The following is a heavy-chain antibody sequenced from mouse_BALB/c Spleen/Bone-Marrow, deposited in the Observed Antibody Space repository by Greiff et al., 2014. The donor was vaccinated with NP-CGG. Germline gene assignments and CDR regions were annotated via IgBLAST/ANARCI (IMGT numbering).Heavy chain of an antibody. Sequence: QVQLQQSGAELVRPGASVKLSCKASGYSFTSYWMNWVKQRPGQGLEWIGMIHPSDSETRLNQKFKDKATLTVDKSSSTAYMQLSSPSSEDSAVYYCAREREIATVVAGDWYFDVWGAGTTVTVSS. V-gene: IGHV1-61*01. J-gene: IGHJ1*01. D-gene: IGHD1-1*01. CDR1: GYSFTSYW. CDR2: IHPSDSET. CDR3: AREREIATVVAGDWYFDV.